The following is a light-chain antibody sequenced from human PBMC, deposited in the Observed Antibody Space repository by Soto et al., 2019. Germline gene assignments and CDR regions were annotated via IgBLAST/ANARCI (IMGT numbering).Light chain of an antibody. J-gene: IGKJ3*01. CDR2: GAS. CDR1: QSVSSSY. CDR3: QHYGSSAL. Sequence: EIVLTQSPGTLSLSPGERATLSCRASQSVSSSYLAWYQQKTGQAPRLLIYGASNSATDIPDRFSGSGSGTDFTLTISRLKSEDFAEYYCQHYGSSALFGPGTKVDIK. V-gene: IGKV3-20*01.